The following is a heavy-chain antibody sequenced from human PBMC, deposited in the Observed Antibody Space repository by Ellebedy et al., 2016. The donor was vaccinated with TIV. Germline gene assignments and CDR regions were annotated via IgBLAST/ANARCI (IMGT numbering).Heavy chain of an antibody. CDR1: GYTFTDFY. CDR2: MSPNSGNT. V-gene: IGHV1-8*02. CDR3: ARGITMVRGVTLGY. Sequence: ASVKVSCKASGYTFTDFYIHWVRQTTGQGLEWMGWMSPNSGNTGYAQKFQGRVTMTRNTSISTAYMELSSLRSEDTAVYYCARGITMVRGVTLGYWGQGTLVTVSS. D-gene: IGHD3-10*01. J-gene: IGHJ4*02.